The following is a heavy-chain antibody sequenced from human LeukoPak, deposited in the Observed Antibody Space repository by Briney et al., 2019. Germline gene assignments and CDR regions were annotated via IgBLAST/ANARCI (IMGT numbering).Heavy chain of an antibody. CDR2: ISGSGTTM. J-gene: IGHJ4*02. V-gene: IGHV3-48*03. CDR1: GFTFSSYE. CDR3: ARSVQWLPY. D-gene: IGHD6-19*01. Sequence: GGSLRPSCVASGFTFSSYEMNWLRQSPGKGLEWVSYISGSGTTMYYADPVKGRFTISRDNAKNPLYLQMNSLRAEDTAIYYCARSVQWLPYWGQGTLVTVSS.